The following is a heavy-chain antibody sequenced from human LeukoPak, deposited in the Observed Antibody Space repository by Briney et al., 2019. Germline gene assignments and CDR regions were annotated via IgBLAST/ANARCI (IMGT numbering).Heavy chain of an antibody. Sequence: ASVKVSCKASGYTFTGYYMHWVRQAPGQGLEWMGWINPNSGGTNYAQKFQGWVTMTRDTSISTAYMELSRLRSDDTAVYYCARGPDIVVVPAAIPYGMDVWGQGTTVTVSS. CDR2: INPNSGGT. V-gene: IGHV1-2*04. CDR3: ARGPDIVVVPAAIPYGMDV. CDR1: GYTFTGYY. J-gene: IGHJ6*02. D-gene: IGHD2-2*01.